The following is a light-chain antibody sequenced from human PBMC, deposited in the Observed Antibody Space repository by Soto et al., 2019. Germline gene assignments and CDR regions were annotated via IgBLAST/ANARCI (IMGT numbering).Light chain of an antibody. CDR2: NNH. CDR3: ASWDDSLNAWV. Sequence: QSVLTQPPSASGTPGQWVTISCSGSSSNIGSNTVHWYQQLPGTAPRLLIYNNHQRPSGVPDRLSASKSGTSASLALTEVQSEDEADYYCASWDDSLNAWVFGGGTTLTVL. V-gene: IGLV1-44*01. CDR1: SSNIGSNT. J-gene: IGLJ3*02.